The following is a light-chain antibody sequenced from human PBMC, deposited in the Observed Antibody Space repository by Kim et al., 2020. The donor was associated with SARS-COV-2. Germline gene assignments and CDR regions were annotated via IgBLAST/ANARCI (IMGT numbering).Light chain of an antibody. CDR1: SSDVGGYTY. CDR2: DVS. Sequence: GQSVTLSCTGTSSDVGGYTYVSWYQQHPGKAPKLMIYDVSKRPSGVPDRFSGSKSGNTASLTISGLQAEDEADYYCCSYAGSYTLVFGGGTQLTVL. J-gene: IGLJ3*02. V-gene: IGLV2-11*01. CDR3: CSYAGSYTLV.